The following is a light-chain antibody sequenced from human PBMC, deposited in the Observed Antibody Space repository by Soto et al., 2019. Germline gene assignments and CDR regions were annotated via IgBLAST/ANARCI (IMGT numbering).Light chain of an antibody. CDR2: GAS. J-gene: IGKJ3*01. V-gene: IGKV3-20*01. CDR3: HQYGLSPPYT. CDR1: QSVDSNY. Sequence: EIVLTQSPGTLSLSPGARATLSCRASQSVDSNYLAWYQHKPGQAPRLIIYGASTRATGIPDRFSGSGSGTDFTLTISRLEPEDFAVYYCHQYGLSPPYTFGPGTKVDIK.